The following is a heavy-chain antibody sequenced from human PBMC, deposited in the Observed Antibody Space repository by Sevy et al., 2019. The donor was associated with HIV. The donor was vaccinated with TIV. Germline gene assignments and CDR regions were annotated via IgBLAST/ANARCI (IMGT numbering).Heavy chain of an antibody. CDR1: GFTFSKYS. V-gene: IGHV3-23*01. Sequence: GGSLRLSCAASGFTFSKYSMSWVRQPPGKGLEWVSTLSFGCGEINYADCVKGRFTISRVNSKSSVYLQMNNLRPEDTAVYYCAREGCTKPHDYWGQGTLVTVSS. CDR3: AREGCTKPHDY. J-gene: IGHJ4*02. CDR2: LSFGCGEI. D-gene: IGHD2-8*01.